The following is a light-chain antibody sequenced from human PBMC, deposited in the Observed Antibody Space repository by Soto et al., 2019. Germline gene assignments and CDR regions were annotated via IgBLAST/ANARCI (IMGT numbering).Light chain of an antibody. Sequence: EIVLTQSPGTLSLSPGERATLSCRASQSVSSSYLAWYQQKPGQAPRLLIYGASSRATGIPDRFSGSGSGKDFTLTISRLEPEDFAVYYCQQYGNSPPCTFGQGTKLEIK. V-gene: IGKV3-20*01. J-gene: IGKJ2*02. CDR3: QQYGNSPPCT. CDR1: QSVSSSY. CDR2: GAS.